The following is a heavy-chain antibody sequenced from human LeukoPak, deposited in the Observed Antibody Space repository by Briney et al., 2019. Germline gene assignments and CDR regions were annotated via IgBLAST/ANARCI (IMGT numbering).Heavy chain of an antibody. CDR1: GFTFSNYA. D-gene: IGHD2-21*02. CDR2: ISSNGGNT. J-gene: IGHJ4*02. CDR3: ARDLRLKELAYCGGDCLDY. Sequence: PGGSLRLSCAASGFTFSNYAMHWVRQAPGKGLEYVSAISSNGGNTYYANSVKGRFTISRDNSKNTLYLQMGSLRAEDMAVYYCARDLRLKELAYCGGDCLDYWGQGTLVTVSS. V-gene: IGHV3-64*01.